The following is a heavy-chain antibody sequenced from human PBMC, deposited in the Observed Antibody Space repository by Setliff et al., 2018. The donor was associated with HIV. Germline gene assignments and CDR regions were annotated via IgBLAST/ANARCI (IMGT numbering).Heavy chain of an antibody. V-gene: IGHV1-18*01. D-gene: IGHD3-16*01. CDR3: ARDPTGGEACFDY. Sequence: ASVKVSCKASGYTFTSYDISWVRQAPGQGLEWMGWISAYNGYTNYAQKLQGRVTMTTDTSTSTAYIELRSLRSDDTAVYYCARDPTGGEACFDYWGQGTLVTVSS. J-gene: IGHJ4*02. CDR2: ISAYNGYT. CDR1: GYTFTSYD.